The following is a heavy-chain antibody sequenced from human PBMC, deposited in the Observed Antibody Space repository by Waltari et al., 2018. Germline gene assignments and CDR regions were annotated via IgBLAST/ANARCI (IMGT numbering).Heavy chain of an antibody. CDR2: INHSGST. CDR1: GGSFSGYY. J-gene: IGHJ4*02. D-gene: IGHD3-10*01. Sequence: QVQLQQWGAGLLKPSETLSLTCAVYGGSFSGYYWSWIRQPPGKGLEWIGEINHSGSTNYNPSLKSRVTISVDTSKNQFSLKLSSVTAADTAVYYCARVGDLRLFDYWGQGTLVTVSS. V-gene: IGHV4-34*01. CDR3: ARVGDLRLFDY.